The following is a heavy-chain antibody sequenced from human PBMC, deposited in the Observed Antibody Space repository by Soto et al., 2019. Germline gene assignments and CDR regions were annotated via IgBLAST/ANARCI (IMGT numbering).Heavy chain of an antibody. V-gene: IGHV3-15*01. CDR1: GFTFSNAW. J-gene: IGHJ6*03. Sequence: PGGSLRLSCAASGFTFSNAWMSWVRQAPGKGLEWVGRIKSKTDGGTTDYAAPVKGRFTISRDDSKNTLYLQMNSLKTEDTAVYYCTTGNLSGNVLRCFDWLPHYYYYYYMDVWGKGTTVTVSS. D-gene: IGHD3-9*01. CDR3: TTGNLSGNVLRCFDWLPHYYYYYYMDV. CDR2: IKSKTDGGTT.